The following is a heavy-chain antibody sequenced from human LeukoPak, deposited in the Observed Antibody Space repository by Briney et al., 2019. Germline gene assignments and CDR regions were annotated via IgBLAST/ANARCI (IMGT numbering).Heavy chain of an antibody. V-gene: IGHV3-15*01. CDR1: EYTFNNAW. D-gene: IGHD3-10*01. CDR3: TTVLRGILMGEYYYVDV. Sequence: GGSLRLSCAASASEYTFNNAWMSWVRQAPGKGLEWVGHIKRKSDGGTTDYAAPVKGRFTISRDDSRKTVYLQMNSLKTEDTAMYYCTTVLRGILMGEYYYVDVWGKGTTVTISS. CDR2: IKRKSDGGTT. J-gene: IGHJ6*03.